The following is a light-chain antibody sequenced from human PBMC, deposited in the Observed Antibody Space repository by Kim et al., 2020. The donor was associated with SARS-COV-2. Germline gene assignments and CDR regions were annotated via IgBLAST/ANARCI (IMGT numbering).Light chain of an antibody. J-gene: IGKJ4*01. CDR3: QEANSFPPLT. CDR1: QGINSW. V-gene: IGKV1-12*01. Sequence: GDRVTITCRASQGINSWLAWYQQKPGRAPKLLIYGTSNLQSGVPSRFSGSGSGTDFNLTISSLQPEDFASYYCQEANSFPPLTF. CDR2: GTS.